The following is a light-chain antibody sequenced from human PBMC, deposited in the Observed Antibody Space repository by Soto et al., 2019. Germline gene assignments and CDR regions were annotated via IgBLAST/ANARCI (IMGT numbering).Light chain of an antibody. J-gene: IGKJ2*01. CDR1: QTINNNF. CDR3: QHYGSSPPYT. V-gene: IGKV3-20*01. Sequence: EIVMTQSPGTLSLSPGERATLSCRASQTINNNFLGWYQQKPGQPPRLLIFAASLRATGIPDMFSGSGSWTDFTLTISRLEPGDFGVYYCQHYGSSPPYTFGQGTKLDIK. CDR2: AAS.